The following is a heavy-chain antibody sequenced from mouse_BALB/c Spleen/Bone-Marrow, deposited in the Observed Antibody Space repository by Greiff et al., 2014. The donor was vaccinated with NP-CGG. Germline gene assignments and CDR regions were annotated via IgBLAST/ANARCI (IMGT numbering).Heavy chain of an antibody. Sequence: DVKLVESGTVLARPGASVKMSCKASGYSFTSYWMHWVKQRPGQGLEWIGAVYPGNSDTTYNQKFKGKAKLTAVTSASTAYMELSSLTNEDSAVYYCTFLVKEDFAYWGQGTLVTVSA. J-gene: IGHJ3*01. D-gene: IGHD2-10*02. CDR1: GYSFTSYW. V-gene: IGHV1-5*01. CDR2: VYPGNSDT. CDR3: TFLVKEDFAY.